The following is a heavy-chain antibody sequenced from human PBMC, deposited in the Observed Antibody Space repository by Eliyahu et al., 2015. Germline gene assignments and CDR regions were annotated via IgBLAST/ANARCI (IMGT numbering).Heavy chain of an antibody. CDR2: ISWNSGSI. CDR1: GFTFDXXX. Sequence: EVQLVESGGGLVQPGRSLRXSCXAXGFTFDXXXMHWVRQAPXKGLEWVSGISWNSGSIGYADSVKGRFTISRDNAKNSLYLQMNSLRAEDTALYYCAKGPRTYSGYDDYYFDYWGQGTLVTVSS. V-gene: IGHV3-9*01. J-gene: IGHJ4*02. D-gene: IGHD5-12*01. CDR3: AKGPRTYSGYDDYYFDY.